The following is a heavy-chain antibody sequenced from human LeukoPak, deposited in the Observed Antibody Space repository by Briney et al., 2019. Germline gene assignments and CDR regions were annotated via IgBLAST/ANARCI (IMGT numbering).Heavy chain of an antibody. V-gene: IGHV3-74*01. D-gene: IGHD2-15*01. CDR3: ARRVDATRWFDP. CDR2: ISGDGTTT. Sequence: GGSLRLSCSASGVSFSNYFMHWVRQAPGEGLVWVSRISGDGTTTIYADSVKGRFTISRDNAKNTLYLQMNSLRAEDTAVYYCARRVDATRWFDPWGQGALVTVSS. CDR1: GVSFSNYF. J-gene: IGHJ5*02.